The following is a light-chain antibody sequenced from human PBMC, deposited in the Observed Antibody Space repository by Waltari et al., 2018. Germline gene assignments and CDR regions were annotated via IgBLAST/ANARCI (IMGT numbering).Light chain of an antibody. J-gene: IGLJ2*01. CDR1: TSNIGAGYD. CDR3: QSFDTSLSGYVV. Sequence: QSVLTQPPSVSGAPGQRVTISCTGRTSNIGAGYDVPWYQQLPRTAPKLLIHKSHDAPSGVPDRVSGARSGTSASLAITGVQAEDEADYYCQSFDTSLSGYVVFGGGTKLTVL. CDR2: KSH. V-gene: IGLV1-40*01.